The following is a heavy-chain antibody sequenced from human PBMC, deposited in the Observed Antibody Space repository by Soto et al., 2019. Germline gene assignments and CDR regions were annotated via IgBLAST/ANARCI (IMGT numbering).Heavy chain of an antibody. V-gene: IGHV1-3*01. CDR3: ARGPVGPDGPGDY. CDR1: GYTFTSYA. CDR2: INAGNGNT. Sequence: QVQLVQSGAEVKKPGASVKVSCKASGYTFTSYAMHWVRQAPGQRLEWMGWINAGNGNTKYSQKFQGRVTITMDTSASTAYMELSSLRSEDTAVYYCARGPVGPDGPGDYWGQGTLVTVSS. J-gene: IGHJ4*02.